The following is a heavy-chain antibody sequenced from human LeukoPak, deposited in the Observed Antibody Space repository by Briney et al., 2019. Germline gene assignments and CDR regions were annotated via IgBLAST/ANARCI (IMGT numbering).Heavy chain of an antibody. Sequence: GGSLRLSCAASGFTFDDYGMSWVRQAPGKGLEWVSGINWNGGSTGYADSVKGRFTISRDYAKNSLYLQMNSLRAEDTALYYCATGGGLYSRLYYFDYWGQGTLVTVSS. D-gene: IGHD6-13*01. V-gene: IGHV3-20*04. CDR1: GFTFDDYG. CDR3: ATGGGLYSRLYYFDY. CDR2: INWNGGST. J-gene: IGHJ4*02.